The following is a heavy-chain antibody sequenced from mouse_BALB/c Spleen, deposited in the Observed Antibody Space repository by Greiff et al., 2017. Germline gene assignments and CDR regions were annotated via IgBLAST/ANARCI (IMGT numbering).Heavy chain of an antibody. J-gene: IGHJ4*01. CDR3: ARAVITTKGNAMDY. Sequence: EVQLQQSGPELVKPGASMKISCKASGYSFTGYTMNWVKQSHGKNLEWIGLINPYNGGISYNQKFKGKATLTVDKSSSTAYMELLSLTSEDSAVYYCARAVITTKGNAMDYWGQGTSVTVSS. V-gene: IGHV1-18*01. D-gene: IGHD2-4*01. CDR1: GYSFTGYT. CDR2: INPYNGGI.